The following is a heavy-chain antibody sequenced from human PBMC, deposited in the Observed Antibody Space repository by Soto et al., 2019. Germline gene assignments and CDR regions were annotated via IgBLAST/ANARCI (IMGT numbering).Heavy chain of an antibody. CDR1: GGSISSGGFF. CDR3: ARVLATVTSYYIDY. D-gene: IGHD4-17*01. Sequence: QVQLQESGPGLVKPSQTLSLTCTVSGGSISSGGFFWTWIRQHPGKGLEWIGYNFYSGSTYYNPSLKSRVTISVDTSKNQFSLKLNSVTAADTAVYYCARVLATVTSYYIDYWGQGTLVTVSS. J-gene: IGHJ4*02. V-gene: IGHV4-31*03. CDR2: NFYSGST.